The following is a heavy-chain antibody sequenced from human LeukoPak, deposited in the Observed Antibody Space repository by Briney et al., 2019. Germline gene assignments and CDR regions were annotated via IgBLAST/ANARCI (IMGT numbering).Heavy chain of an antibody. CDR2: IYYSGST. J-gene: IGHJ4*02. V-gene: IGHV4-39*07. CDR3: AREDWNDGGIDY. Sequence: SETLSLTCTVSGGSISSSSYYWGWIRQPPGKGLEWIGSIYYSGSTYYNPSLKSRVTISVDTSKNQFSLKLSSVTAADTAVYYCAREDWNDGGIDYWGQGTLVTVSS. D-gene: IGHD1-1*01. CDR1: GGSISSSSYY.